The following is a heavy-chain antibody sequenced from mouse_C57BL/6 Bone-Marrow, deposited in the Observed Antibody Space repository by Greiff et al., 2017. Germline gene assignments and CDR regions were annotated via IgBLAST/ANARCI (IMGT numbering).Heavy chain of an antibody. CDR1: GYTFTSYW. J-gene: IGHJ3*01. CDR2: INPSNGGT. V-gene: IGHV1-53*01. CDR3: ARGGIYDDYDEGSY. Sequence: QVQLQQPGTELVKPGASVKLSCKASGYTFTSYWMHWVKQRPGQGLEWIGNINPSNGGTNYNEKFKSKATLTVDKSSSTAYMHLSSLTSEDSAVYYCARGGIYDDYDEGSYWGQGTLVTVSA. D-gene: IGHD2-4*01.